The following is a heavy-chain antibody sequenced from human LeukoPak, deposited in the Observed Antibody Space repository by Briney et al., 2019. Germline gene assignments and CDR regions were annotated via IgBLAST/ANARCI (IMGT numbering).Heavy chain of an antibody. J-gene: IGHJ4*02. V-gene: IGHV3-48*01. CDR2: ISSSSSTI. CDR3: ARSSDPGDFVFPFDY. Sequence: SGGSLRLSCAASGFTFSSYSMNWVRQAPGKGLEWVSYISSSSSTIYYADSVKGRFTISRDNSKNTLYLQMNSLRAEDTAMYYCARSSDPGDFVFPFDYWGQGTLVTVSS. D-gene: IGHD4-17*01. CDR1: GFTFSSYS.